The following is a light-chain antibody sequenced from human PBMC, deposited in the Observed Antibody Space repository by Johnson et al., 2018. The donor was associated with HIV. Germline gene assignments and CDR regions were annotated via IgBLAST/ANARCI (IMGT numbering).Light chain of an antibody. CDR3: GTWHSSLSVYV. CDR2: DNN. CDR1: SSNIGNNY. J-gene: IGLJ1*01. V-gene: IGLV1-51*01. Sequence: QSVLTQPPSVSAAPGQKVTIACSGSSSNIGNNYVSWYQQLPGTAPTLLIYDNNKRPSGIPARFSGPKSRTSATLGTTALPTGDEADYYSGTWHSSLSVYVFGTGTKVTVL.